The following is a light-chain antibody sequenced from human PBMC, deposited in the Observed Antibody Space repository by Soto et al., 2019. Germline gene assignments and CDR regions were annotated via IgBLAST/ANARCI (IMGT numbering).Light chain of an antibody. J-gene: IGKJ4*01. Sequence: EIVLTQSPGTLSLSPGERATLSCRASQTVSNNYLAWYQQRPGQAPRLLISGASSRATGIPDRFSGSGSGTDFTLTISRLEPADFAVYYCQKYGGSITFGGGTKVEIK. CDR1: QTVSNNY. V-gene: IGKV3-20*01. CDR2: GAS. CDR3: QKYGGSIT.